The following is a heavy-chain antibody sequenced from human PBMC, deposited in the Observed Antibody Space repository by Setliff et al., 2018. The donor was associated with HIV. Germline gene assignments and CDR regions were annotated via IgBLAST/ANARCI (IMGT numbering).Heavy chain of an antibody. V-gene: IGHV3-30*01. J-gene: IGHJ4*02. CDR2: ISYDGSKK. Sequence: PGGSLRLSCAASGFTFSTYAMHWVRQAPGKGLEWVAIISYDGSKKYYADSMMGRFTISRDDSKNTLYLQMNSLRAEDTAVYYCAKDKGQKYADYWGQGTMVTVSS. D-gene: IGHD3-10*01. CDR1: GFTFSTYA. CDR3: AKDKGQKYADY.